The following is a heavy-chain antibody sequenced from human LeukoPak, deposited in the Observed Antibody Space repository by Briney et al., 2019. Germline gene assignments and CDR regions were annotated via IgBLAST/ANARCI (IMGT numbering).Heavy chain of an antibody. D-gene: IGHD1-26*01. Sequence: GGSLRLSCAASGFTFSSYAMSWVCQAPGKGLEWVSVISASGGSTYYADSVKGRFTISRDNSKNTLYLQMNSLRAEDTAVYYCAKSGNYYVSYYFDYWGQGTLVTASS. V-gene: IGHV3-23*01. CDR1: GFTFSSYA. J-gene: IGHJ4*02. CDR3: AKSGNYYVSYYFDY. CDR2: ISASGGST.